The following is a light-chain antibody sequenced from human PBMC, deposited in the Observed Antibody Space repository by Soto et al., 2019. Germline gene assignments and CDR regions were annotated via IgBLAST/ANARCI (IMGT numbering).Light chain of an antibody. CDR2: DAS. Sequence: EIVLTQSPATLSLSPGERATLSCTASQSVSSYLAWYQQKPGQAPRLLIYDASNRATGIPARFSGSGSGTDCTLTISSLEPEDFAVYYCQQRSNCPITFGQGTRLEIK. V-gene: IGKV3-11*01. CDR1: QSVSSY. CDR3: QQRSNCPIT. J-gene: IGKJ5*01.